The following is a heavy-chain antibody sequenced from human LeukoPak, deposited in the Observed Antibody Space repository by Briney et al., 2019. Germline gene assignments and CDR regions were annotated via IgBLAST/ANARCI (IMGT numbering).Heavy chain of an antibody. D-gene: IGHD4-17*01. CDR3: AREDRAHDYGDYGKKEYFQH. J-gene: IGHJ1*01. Sequence: PGGSLRLSCAASGFTVSSNYMSWVRQAPGKGLEWVSVIYSGGSTYYADSVKGRFTISRDNSKNTLYLQMNSLRAEDTAVYYCAREDRAHDYGDYGKKEYFQHWGQGTLVTVSS. V-gene: IGHV3-66*01. CDR1: GFTVSSNY. CDR2: IYSGGST.